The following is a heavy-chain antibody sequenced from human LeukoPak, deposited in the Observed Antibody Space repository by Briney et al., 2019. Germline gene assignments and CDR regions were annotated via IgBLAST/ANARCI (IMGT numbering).Heavy chain of an antibody. V-gene: IGHV3-74*01. CDR3: YTANL. Sequence: PGGSLRLSCAASGFTFSSYWMHWVRQAPGKGLVWVSRINSDGSSTNYADSVKGRFTLSRDNAKNTLYLRMNSLRAEDTAVYYHYTANLWGQGTLVIVS. CDR2: INSDGSST. D-gene: IGHD3-3*01. J-gene: IGHJ4*02. CDR1: GFTFSSYW.